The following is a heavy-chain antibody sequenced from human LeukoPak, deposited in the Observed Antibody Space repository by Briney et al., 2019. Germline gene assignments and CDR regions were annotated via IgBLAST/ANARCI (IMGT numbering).Heavy chain of an antibody. D-gene: IGHD1-26*01. J-gene: IGHJ3*02. CDR3: ARDRRRDLLHAFDI. CDR1: GGSISSNTYY. CDR2: IDYSGST. V-gene: IGHV4-61*01. Sequence: PSETLSLTCPISGGSISSNTYYWSWIRQPPGKGLEWIAYIDYSGSTNYNPSLKSRVTISVDASKNQFSLKPSSVTAADTAVYYCARDRRRDLLHAFDIWGQGTMVTVSS.